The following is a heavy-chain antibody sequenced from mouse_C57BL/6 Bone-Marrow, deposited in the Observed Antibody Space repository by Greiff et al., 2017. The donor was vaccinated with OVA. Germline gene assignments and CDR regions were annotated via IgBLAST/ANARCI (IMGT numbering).Heavy chain of an antibody. Sequence: VQLQQSGPELVKPGASVKMSCKASGYTFTDYNMHWVKQSHGKSLEWIGYINPNNGGTSYNQKFKGKATLTVNKSSSTAYMELRSLTSEDSAVYYCASGRSYYSDYGFAYWGQGTLVTVSA. J-gene: IGHJ3*01. CDR1: GYTFTDYN. D-gene: IGHD2-5*01. CDR2: INPNNGGT. CDR3: ASGRSYYSDYGFAY. V-gene: IGHV1-22*01.